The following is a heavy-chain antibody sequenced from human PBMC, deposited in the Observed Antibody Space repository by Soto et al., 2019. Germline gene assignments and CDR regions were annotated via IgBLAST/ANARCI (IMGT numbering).Heavy chain of an antibody. Sequence: LRLSCAASGFTFSSYGMHWVRQAPGKGLEWVAVIWYDGSNKYYADSVKGRFTISRDNSKNTLYLQMNSLRAEDTAVYYCARDRYYDSSGSTLDYWGQGTLVTVSS. CDR2: IWYDGSNK. D-gene: IGHD3-22*01. CDR3: ARDRYYDSSGSTLDY. V-gene: IGHV3-33*01. CDR1: GFTFSSYG. J-gene: IGHJ4*02.